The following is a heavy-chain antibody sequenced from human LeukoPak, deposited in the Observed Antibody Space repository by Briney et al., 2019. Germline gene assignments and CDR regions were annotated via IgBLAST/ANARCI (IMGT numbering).Heavy chain of an antibody. Sequence: ASVKDSCKASGYTFTSHGISWVRQAPGQGLEWMGWISGYNGNTNYAQKVQGRVTMTRDTSTTTAYMELRSLRSDDTAVYYCVRDPQSQYYDSSGLGYFGYWGQGTLVTVSS. CDR2: ISGYNGNT. D-gene: IGHD3-22*01. CDR3: VRDPQSQYYDSSGLGYFGY. V-gene: IGHV1-18*01. CDR1: GYTFTSHG. J-gene: IGHJ4*02.